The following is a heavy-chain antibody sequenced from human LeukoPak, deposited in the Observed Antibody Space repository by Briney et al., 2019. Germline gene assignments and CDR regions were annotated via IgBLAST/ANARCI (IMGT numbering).Heavy chain of an antibody. D-gene: IGHD3-22*01. Sequence: GESLKISCKGSGYSFTNYWIGWVRQMPGKGLEWMGIIYPGDSSIRYSPSFQGQVTISADKSISTAYLQWSSLKASDTAMYYCARLGYYDSSGYYFNPDFDYWGQGTLVTVSS. CDR2: IYPGDSSI. J-gene: IGHJ4*02. CDR1: GYSFTNYW. V-gene: IGHV5-51*01. CDR3: ARLGYYDSSGYYFNPDFDY.